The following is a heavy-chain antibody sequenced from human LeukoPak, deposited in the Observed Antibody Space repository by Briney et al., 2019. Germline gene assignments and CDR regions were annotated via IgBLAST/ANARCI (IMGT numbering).Heavy chain of an antibody. D-gene: IGHD4-11*01. CDR2: IYYSGST. J-gene: IGHJ6*03. Sequence: SETLSLTCTVSGGSISSSSYYWGWIRQPPGKGLKWIGSIYYSGSTYYNPSLKSRVTISVDTSKNQFSLKLNSVTAADTAVYYCARRATTVYPYYMDVWGKGTTVTVSS. CDR1: GGSISSSSYY. V-gene: IGHV4-39*01. CDR3: ARRATTVYPYYMDV.